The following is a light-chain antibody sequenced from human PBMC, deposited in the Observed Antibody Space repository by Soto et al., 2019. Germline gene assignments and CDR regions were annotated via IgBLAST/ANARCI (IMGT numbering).Light chain of an antibody. CDR2: DVS. CDR1: SSDVGGYNY. J-gene: IGLJ1*01. CDR3: SSYTSSSTRV. V-gene: IGLV2-14*01. Sequence: ALTQPASVSGSPGQSITISCTGTSSDVGGYNYVSWYQQHPGKAPKLMIYDVSNRPSGVSNRFSGSKSGNTASLTISGLKAEDEADYYCSSYTSSSTRVFGTGTKVTVL.